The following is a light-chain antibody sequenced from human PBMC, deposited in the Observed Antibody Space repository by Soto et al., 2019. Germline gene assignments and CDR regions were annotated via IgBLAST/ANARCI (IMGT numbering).Light chain of an antibody. V-gene: IGKV3-20*01. CDR1: QSVSSSY. CDR3: QQDQAT. CDR2: VAS. J-gene: IGKJ2*01. Sequence: EIVSTQSPGTLSLSPGERATLSCRASQSVSSSYLAWYQQKPGQAPSLLIYVASSRATGIPDRFSGSGSGTDFTLTISRLEPEDFAVYYCQQDQATFGQGTKLEIQ.